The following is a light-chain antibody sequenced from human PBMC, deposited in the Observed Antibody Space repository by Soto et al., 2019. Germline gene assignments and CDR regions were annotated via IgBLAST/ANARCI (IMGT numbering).Light chain of an antibody. CDR1: KSISSW. Sequence: DIQMTQSPSTLSASVGDRVTITCRASKSISSWLAWYHQKPEKAPKLLIYKASSLESGVPSRFSGSGSGTEFTLTISSLQPDDFGSYYCQQYYSYPYTFGQGTKLEIK. CDR2: KAS. J-gene: IGKJ2*01. V-gene: IGKV1-5*03. CDR3: QQYYSYPYT.